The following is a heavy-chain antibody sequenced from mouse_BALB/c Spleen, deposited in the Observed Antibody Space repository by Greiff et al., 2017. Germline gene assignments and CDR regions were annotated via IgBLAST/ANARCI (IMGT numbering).Heavy chain of an antibody. J-gene: IGHJ4*01. V-gene: IGHV1-87*01. CDR3: ARNWDVGAMDY. D-gene: IGHD4-1*01. Sequence: VKLMESGAELARPGASVKLSCKASGYTFTSYWMQWVKQRPGQGLEWIGAIYPGDGDTRYTQKFKGKATLTADKSSSTAYMQLSSLASEDSAVYYCARNWDVGAMDYWGQGTSVTVSS. CDR2: IYPGDGDT. CDR1: GYTFTSYW.